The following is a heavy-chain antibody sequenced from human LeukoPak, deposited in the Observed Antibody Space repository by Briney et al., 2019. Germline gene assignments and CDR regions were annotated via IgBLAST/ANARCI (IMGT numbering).Heavy chain of an antibody. CDR3: AREAATYYFDY. V-gene: IGHV3-53*01. CDR1: GFTVSSNY. J-gene: IGHJ4*02. D-gene: IGHD2-15*01. CDR2: IYSGGST. Sequence: GGSLRLSCAASGFTVSSNYMSWVRQAPGKGLEWVSVIYSGGSTYYADSVKGRFTISRDNSKNTLYLQMNSLRAEDTAVYYCAREAATYYFDYWGQGTLVTLSS.